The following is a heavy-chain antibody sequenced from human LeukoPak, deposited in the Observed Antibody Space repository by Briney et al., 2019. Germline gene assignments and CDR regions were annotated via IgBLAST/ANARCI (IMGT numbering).Heavy chain of an antibody. Sequence: ASVKVSCKASGYTFTSYDINWVRQATGQGLEWMGWMNPNSGNTGYAQKFQGRVNMTRNTAISTAYMELSSLRSEDTAVYYCARALRFLVGDYYYMDVWGKGTTVTVSS. V-gene: IGHV1-8*01. CDR1: GYTFTSYD. J-gene: IGHJ6*03. CDR2: MNPNSGNT. D-gene: IGHD3-3*01. CDR3: ARALRFLVGDYYYMDV.